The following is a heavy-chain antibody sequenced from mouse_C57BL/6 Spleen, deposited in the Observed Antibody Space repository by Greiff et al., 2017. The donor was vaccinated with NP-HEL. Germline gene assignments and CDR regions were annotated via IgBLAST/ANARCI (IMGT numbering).Heavy chain of an antibody. CDR1: GYAFSSSW. V-gene: IGHV1-82*01. J-gene: IGHJ3*01. CDR2: IYPGDGDT. Sequence: QVQLQQSGPELVKPGASVKISCKASGYAFSSSWMNWVKQRPGKGLEWIGRIYPGDGDTNYNGKFKGEATLTADKSSSTAYMQLSSLTSEDSAVYFCARSYDGSSWFAYWGQGTLVTVSA. D-gene: IGHD2-3*01. CDR3: ARSYDGSSWFAY.